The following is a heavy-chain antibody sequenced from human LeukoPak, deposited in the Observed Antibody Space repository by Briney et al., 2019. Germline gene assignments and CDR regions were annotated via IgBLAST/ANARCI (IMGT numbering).Heavy chain of an antibody. D-gene: IGHD5-12*01. J-gene: IGHJ4*02. V-gene: IGHV3-30*04. CDR3: ARDSTIALTIVATPGYYFDY. CDR1: GFTFSSYA. CDR2: ISYDGSNK. Sequence: GGSLRLSCAASGFTFSSYAMHWVRQAPGKGLEWVAVISYDGSNKYYADSVKGRFTLSRDNSKNTLYLQMNSLRAEDTAVYYCARDSTIALTIVATPGYYFDYWGQGTLVTVSS.